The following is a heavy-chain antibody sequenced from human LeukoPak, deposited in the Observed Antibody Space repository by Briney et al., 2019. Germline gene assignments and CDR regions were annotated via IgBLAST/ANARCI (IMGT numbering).Heavy chain of an antibody. V-gene: IGHV4-34*01. Sequence: PSETLSLTCTVSGGSISSYYWSWIRQPPGKGLEWIGEINHSGSTNYNPSLKSRVTISVDTSKNQFSLKLSSVTAADTAVYYCARPLGGSGVDYWGQGTLVTVSS. CDR2: INHSGST. CDR1: GGSISSYY. J-gene: IGHJ4*02. CDR3: ARPLGGSGVDY. D-gene: IGHD3-10*01.